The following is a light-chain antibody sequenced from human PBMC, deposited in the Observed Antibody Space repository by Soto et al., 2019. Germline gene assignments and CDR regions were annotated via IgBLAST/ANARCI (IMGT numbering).Light chain of an antibody. CDR1: QSVSIK. CDR3: QQYNNWPPIT. Sequence: ERVLTKTQNTLSVFPGERATLSCRASQSVSIKLAWYQQRPGQAPRLLIYDTSTRATGIPARFSGSGSGTEFTLTISSLQSEDFAVYYCQQYNNWPPITFGQGTRLEIK. J-gene: IGKJ5*01. V-gene: IGKV3-15*01. CDR2: DTS.